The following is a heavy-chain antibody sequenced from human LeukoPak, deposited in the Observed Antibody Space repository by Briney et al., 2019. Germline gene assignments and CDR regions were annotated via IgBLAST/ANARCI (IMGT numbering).Heavy chain of an antibody. CDR3: ARGDCGGDCYVPDY. CDR2: ISAYNGNT. V-gene: IGHV1-18*04. D-gene: IGHD2-21*02. Sequence: ASVKVSCKASRYTFTGYYMHWVRQAPGQGLEWMGWISAYNGNTNYAQKLQGRVTMTTDTSTSTAYMELRSLRSDDTAVYYCARGDCGGDCYVPDYWGQGTLVTVSS. J-gene: IGHJ4*02. CDR1: RYTFTGYY.